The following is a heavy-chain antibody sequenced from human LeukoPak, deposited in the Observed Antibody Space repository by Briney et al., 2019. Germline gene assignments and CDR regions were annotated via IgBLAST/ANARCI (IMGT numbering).Heavy chain of an antibody. D-gene: IGHD3-22*01. V-gene: IGHV1-18*01. CDR2: ISAYNGNT. J-gene: IGHJ3*02. CDR1: GYTFTSYG. Sequence: GASVKVSCKASGYTFTSYGISWVRQAPGQGLEWMGWISAYNGNTNYAQKLQGRVTMTRNTSISTAYMELSSLRSEDTAVYYCARDKGGTMIVVDTDAFDIWGQGTMVTVSS. CDR3: ARDKGGTMIVVDTDAFDI.